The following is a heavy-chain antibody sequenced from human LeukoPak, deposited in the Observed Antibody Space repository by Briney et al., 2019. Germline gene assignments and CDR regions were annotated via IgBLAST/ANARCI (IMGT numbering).Heavy chain of an antibody. V-gene: IGHV1-18*01. D-gene: IGHD6-13*01. CDR1: GYTFTSYG. CDR3: ARDPTGYSSSWPRFDP. Sequence: GASVKVSCKASGYTFTSYGISWVPQAPGQGLEWMGWISAYNGNTNYAQKLQGRVTMTTDTSTSTAYMELRSLRSDDTAVYYCARDPTGYSSSWPRFDPWGQGTLVTVSS. J-gene: IGHJ5*02. CDR2: ISAYNGNT.